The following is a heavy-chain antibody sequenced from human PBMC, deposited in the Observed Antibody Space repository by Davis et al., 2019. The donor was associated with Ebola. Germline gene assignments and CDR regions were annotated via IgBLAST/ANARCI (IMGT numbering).Heavy chain of an antibody. Sequence: GESLKISCAASGFTFSSYSMNWVRQAPGKGLKWVSYISSSSSTIYYADSVKGRFTISRDNAKNSLYLQINSLRDEDTAVYYCARCSGVATIWFDPWGQGTLVTVSS. J-gene: IGHJ5*02. CDR2: ISSSSSTI. CDR1: GFTFSSYS. D-gene: IGHD5-12*01. CDR3: ARCSGVATIWFDP. V-gene: IGHV3-48*02.